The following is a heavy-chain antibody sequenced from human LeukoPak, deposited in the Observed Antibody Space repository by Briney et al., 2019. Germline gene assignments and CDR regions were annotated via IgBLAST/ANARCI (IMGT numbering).Heavy chain of an antibody. D-gene: IGHD6-19*01. CDR3: ARDPGWGVNDI. J-gene: IGHJ3*02. Sequence: GGSLRLSCAASGFTFSSFWMTWGRQAPGRGLESVASMDSDGSTKNYVGSVKGRFTISRDNARNSLYLQMNSLRGEDTSMYYCARDPGWGVNDIWGQGTMVTVSS. V-gene: IGHV3-7*01. CDR2: MDSDGSTK. CDR1: GFTFSSFW.